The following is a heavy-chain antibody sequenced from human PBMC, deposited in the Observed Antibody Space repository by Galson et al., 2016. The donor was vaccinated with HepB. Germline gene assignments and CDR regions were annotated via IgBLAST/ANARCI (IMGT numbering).Heavy chain of an antibody. Sequence: SETLSLTCTVPGGSIRSTTYYWGWIRQPPGKGPEWIGNIHYSGYTKHNPSLKTRVTISVHTSKSQFTLNLSSVTPADTAVYYCARLPYGSNWSPLYYLDYWGQGSLVTVSS. CDR1: GGSIRSTTYY. CDR3: ARLPYGSNWSPLYYLDY. D-gene: IGHD6-13*01. CDR2: IHYSGYT. J-gene: IGHJ4*02. V-gene: IGHV4-39*01.